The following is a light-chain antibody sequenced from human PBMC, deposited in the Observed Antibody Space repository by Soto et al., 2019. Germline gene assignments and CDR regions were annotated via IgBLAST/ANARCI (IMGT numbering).Light chain of an antibody. CDR2: GAS. Sequence: EIVLTQSPGTLSLSPGDGATLSCRASQSVSSRYLAWYQQKPGQAPRLLIYGASRRAGGIPDRFSGSGSGTDFTLSISRLEPEDFAVYWCQHYGNSPTFGQGTRVQIK. CDR1: QSVSSRY. CDR3: QHYGNSPT. J-gene: IGKJ1*01. V-gene: IGKV3-20*01.